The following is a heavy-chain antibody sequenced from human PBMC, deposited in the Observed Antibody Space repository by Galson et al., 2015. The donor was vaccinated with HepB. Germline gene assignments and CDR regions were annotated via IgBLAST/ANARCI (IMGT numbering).Heavy chain of an antibody. V-gene: IGHV4-34*01. CDR1: GGSFSGYY. Sequence: SETLSLTCAVYGGSFSGYYWSWIRQPPGKGLEWIGEINHSGSTNYNPSLKSRVTISVDTSKNQFSLKLSSVTAADTAVYYCARGYSSGRYQPFTYNYFDYWGQGTLVTVSS. CDR2: INHSGST. J-gene: IGHJ4*02. D-gene: IGHD6-19*01. CDR3: ARGYSSGRYQPFTYNYFDY.